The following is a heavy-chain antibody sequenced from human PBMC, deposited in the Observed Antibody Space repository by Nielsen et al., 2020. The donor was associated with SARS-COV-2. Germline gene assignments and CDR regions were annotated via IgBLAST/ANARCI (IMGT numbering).Heavy chain of an antibody. CDR3: VRSRQLWTTFDY. J-gene: IGHJ4*02. Sequence: EGSLRLSCAASGFTFSSYAMHWVRQAPGKGLEWVAVISDAGSSKYYPDSVKGRFTISRDNSKNTLYLQMNSLRAEDTAVYDCVRSRQLWTTFDYWGQGTLVTVSS. CDR2: ISDAGSSK. V-gene: IGHV3-30*04. CDR1: GFTFSSYA. D-gene: IGHD5-18*01.